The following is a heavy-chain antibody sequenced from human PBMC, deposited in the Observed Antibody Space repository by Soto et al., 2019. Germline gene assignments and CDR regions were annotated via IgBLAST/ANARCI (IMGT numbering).Heavy chain of an antibody. V-gene: IGHV4-30-2*01. CDR3: VRGGRTGTTLGP. CDR1: GASASSDGYS. CDR2: IYPSGSST. D-gene: IGHD1-7*01. J-gene: IGHJ5*02. Sequence: PSETLSLTCAVSGASASSDGYSWSWVRQTPGKGLEWIGYIYPSGSSTYFNPSLKSRVTMSVDSAKNHFSLNMTSMTAADTAIYYCVRGGRTGTTLGPWVQGTLVTVSS.